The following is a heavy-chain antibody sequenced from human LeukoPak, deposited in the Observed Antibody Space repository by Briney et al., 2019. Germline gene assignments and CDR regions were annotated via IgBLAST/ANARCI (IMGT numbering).Heavy chain of an antibody. CDR3: ARGHGLAATIENRYYYYYYYMDV. CDR1: GYTFTGYY. CDR2: INPNRGGT. V-gene: IGHV1-2*06. J-gene: IGHJ6*03. Sequence: ASVKVSCKASGYTFTGYYMHWVRQAPGQGLEWMGRINPNRGGTNYAQKFQGRVTMTRDTSIRTAYMELSRLRSDDTAVYYCARGHGLAATIENRYYYYYYYMDVWGKGTTVTVSS. D-gene: IGHD2-15*01.